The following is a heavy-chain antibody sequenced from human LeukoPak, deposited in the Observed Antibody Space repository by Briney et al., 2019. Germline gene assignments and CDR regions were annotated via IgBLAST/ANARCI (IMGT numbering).Heavy chain of an antibody. J-gene: IGHJ5*02. CDR1: GYTFTSYA. D-gene: IGHD6-13*01. CDR2: INTNTGNP. V-gene: IGHV7-4-1*02. Sequence: ASVKVSCKASGYTFTSYAMNWVRQAPGQGLEWMGWINTNTGNPTYAQGFTGRFVFSLDTSVSTAYLQISSLKAEDTAVYYCARVDRGEDGSWYGGDWFDPWGQGTLVTVSS. CDR3: ARVDRGEDGSWYGGDWFDP.